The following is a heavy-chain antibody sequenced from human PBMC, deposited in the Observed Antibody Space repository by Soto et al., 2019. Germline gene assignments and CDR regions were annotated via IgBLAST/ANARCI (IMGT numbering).Heavy chain of an antibody. CDR2: IYWDDDK. CDR3: AHIVVAGLGYYFDY. D-gene: IGHD6-19*01. CDR1: GFSLSSTRMA. Sequence: QITLKESGPTLMKPTQTLTLTCTFSGFSLSSTRMAVGWIRQPPGKALEWLALIYWDDDKRYSPFLKSRLTITKDTSKTQVVLTMSNLDPVDTARYYWAHIVVAGLGYYFDYWGQGTLFTVSS. J-gene: IGHJ4*02. V-gene: IGHV2-5*02.